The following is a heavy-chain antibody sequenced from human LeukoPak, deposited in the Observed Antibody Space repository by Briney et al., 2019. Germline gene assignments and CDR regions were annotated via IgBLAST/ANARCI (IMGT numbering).Heavy chain of an antibody. Sequence: GASVKVSCKASGYTFTSYGISWVRQAPGQGLEWMGWISAYNGKTNYAQKLQGRVTMTTDTSTSTAYMELRSLRSDDTAVYYCARGGADILTGYYVPDYWGQGTLVTVFS. J-gene: IGHJ4*02. CDR2: ISAYNGKT. D-gene: IGHD3-9*01. CDR1: GYTFTSYG. CDR3: ARGGADILTGYYVPDY. V-gene: IGHV1-18*01.